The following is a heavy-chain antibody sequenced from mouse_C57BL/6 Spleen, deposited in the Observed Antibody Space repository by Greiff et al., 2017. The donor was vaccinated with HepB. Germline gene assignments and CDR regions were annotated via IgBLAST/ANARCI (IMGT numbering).Heavy chain of an antibody. Sequence: VQLQQPGAELVKPGASVKLSCKASGYTFTSYWMQWVKQRPGQGLEWIGEIDPSDSYTNYNQKFKGKATLTVDTSSSKAYMQLSSLTSEDSAVYYCARTSITTVVAHWYFDVWGTGTTVTVSS. CDR3: ARTSITTVVAHWYFDV. D-gene: IGHD1-1*01. V-gene: IGHV1-50*01. J-gene: IGHJ1*03. CDR2: IDPSDSYT. CDR1: GYTFTSYW.